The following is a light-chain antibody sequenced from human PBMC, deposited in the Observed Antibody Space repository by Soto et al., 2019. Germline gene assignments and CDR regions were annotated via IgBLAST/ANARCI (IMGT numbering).Light chain of an antibody. J-gene: IGKJ2*01. CDR2: VAS. CDR3: QQYNNWPDMYT. Sequence: EMVMTQSPATLSVSPGERVILSCRASRSVGTTLAWYQQKPGQAPRLLIYVASTRATGIPARFSGSGSGTDFTLTISSMQFEDFAVYYCQQYNNWPDMYTFGQGTKLEIK. CDR1: RSVGTT. V-gene: IGKV3-15*01.